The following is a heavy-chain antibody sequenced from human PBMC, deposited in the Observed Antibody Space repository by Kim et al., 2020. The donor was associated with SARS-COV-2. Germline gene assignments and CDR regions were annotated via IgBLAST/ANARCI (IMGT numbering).Heavy chain of an antibody. V-gene: IGHV3-21*01. J-gene: IGHJ6*02. CDR1: GFTFSSYS. D-gene: IGHD3-10*01. CDR3: ARGWFGELGDYYYYYGMDV. Sequence: GGSLRLSCAASGFTFSSYSMNWVRQAPGKGLEWVSSISSSSSYIYYADSVKGRFTISRDNAKNSLYLQMNSLRAEDTAVYYCARGWFGELGDYYYYYGMDVWGQGTTVTVSS. CDR2: ISSSSSYI.